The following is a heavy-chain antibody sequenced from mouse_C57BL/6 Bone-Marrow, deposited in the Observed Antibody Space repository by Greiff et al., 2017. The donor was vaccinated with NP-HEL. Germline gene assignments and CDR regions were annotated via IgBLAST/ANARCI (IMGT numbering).Heavy chain of an antibody. CDR3: ARGTYGYFFDY. J-gene: IGHJ2*01. Sequence: QVQLQQPGAELVMPGASVKLSCKASGYTFTSYWMHWVKQRPGQGLEWIGEIDPSDGYTNYNQKFKGKSTLTVDKSSSPAYMQLSSLTSEDSAVYYCARGTYGYFFDYWGQGTTLTVSS. V-gene: IGHV1-69*01. D-gene: IGHD2-2*01. CDR2: IDPSDGYT. CDR1: GYTFTSYW.